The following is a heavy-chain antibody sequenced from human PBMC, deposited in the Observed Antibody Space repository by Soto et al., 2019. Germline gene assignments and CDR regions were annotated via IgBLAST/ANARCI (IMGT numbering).Heavy chain of an antibody. D-gene: IGHD2-15*01. Sequence: QITLKESGPTLVKPTQTLTLTCTFSGFSLTTTGVGVGWIRQPPGKALEWLAIIYWDDDKRYSPSLKSRLTITKNTTKNQMVLTMHNMYPVHTATYFCAHRALLCSGGTCYSHPFDLGGQGSLVTVSS. CDR3: AHRALLCSGGTCYSHPFDL. V-gene: IGHV2-5*02. CDR1: GFSLTTTGVG. CDR2: IYWDDDK. J-gene: IGHJ4*02.